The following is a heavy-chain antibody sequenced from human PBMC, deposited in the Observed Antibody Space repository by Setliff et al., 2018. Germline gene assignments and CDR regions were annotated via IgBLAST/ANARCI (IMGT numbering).Heavy chain of an antibody. CDR1: GDSISSGNW. CDR3: ARSGPYGMGVGNSGWYYRDY. J-gene: IGHJ4*02. CDR2: INHSGNT. V-gene: IGHV4-4*02. D-gene: IGHD6-19*01. Sequence: PSETLSLTCAVSGDSISSGNWWSWVRQPPEKGLEWIGEINHSGNTNYNASLKSRLIITRDTSKNQFSLKLSSVTAADTAVYYCARSGPYGMGVGNSGWYYRDYWGQGTLVTVSS.